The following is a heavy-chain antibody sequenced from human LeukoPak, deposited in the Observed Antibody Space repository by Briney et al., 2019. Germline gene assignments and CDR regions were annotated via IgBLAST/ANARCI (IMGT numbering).Heavy chain of an antibody. Sequence: LRLSCAASGFTFSSYGMHWVRQPPGKGLEWIGYIYYSGSTNYNPSLKSRVTISVDTSKNQFSLKLSSVTAADTAVYYCARAIIGNFDYWGQGTLVTVSS. V-gene: IGHV4-59*01. CDR3: ARAIIGNFDY. CDR1: GFTFSSYG. J-gene: IGHJ4*02. CDR2: IYYSGST. D-gene: IGHD1-26*01.